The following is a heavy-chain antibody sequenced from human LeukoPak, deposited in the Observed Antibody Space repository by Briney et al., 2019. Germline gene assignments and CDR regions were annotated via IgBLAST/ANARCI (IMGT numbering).Heavy chain of an antibody. Sequence: PSETLSLTCAVYGGSFSGYYWSWIRQPPGKGLEWIGEINHSGSTNYNPSLKSRVTISVDTSKNQLSLKLSSVTAADTAVYYCARAKVYYYDSSGYWRSHAFDIWGQGTMVTVSS. CDR2: INHSGST. CDR3: ARAKVYYYDSSGYWRSHAFDI. D-gene: IGHD3-22*01. J-gene: IGHJ3*02. V-gene: IGHV4-34*01. CDR1: GGSFSGYY.